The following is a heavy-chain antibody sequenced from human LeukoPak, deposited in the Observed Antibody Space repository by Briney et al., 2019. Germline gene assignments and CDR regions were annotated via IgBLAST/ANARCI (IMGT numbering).Heavy chain of an antibody. J-gene: IGHJ4*02. Sequence: GGSLRLSCAASGFTFSSYAMSWVRQAPGKGLEWVSAISGSGGSTYYADSVKGRLTISRDNSKNTLYLQMNSLRAEDTAVYYCAKDLSGYDSSGFDYWGQGTLVTVSS. CDR2: ISGSGGST. V-gene: IGHV3-23*01. CDR3: AKDLSGYDSSGFDY. CDR1: GFTFSSYA. D-gene: IGHD3-22*01.